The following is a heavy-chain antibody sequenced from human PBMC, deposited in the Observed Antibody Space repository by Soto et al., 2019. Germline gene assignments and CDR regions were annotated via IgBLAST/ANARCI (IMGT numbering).Heavy chain of an antibody. CDR1: GDSVSSNSAA. CDR3: AGEKYSSGWYGRGLNWFDP. Sequence: SQTLSLTCAISGDSVSSNSAAWNWIRQSPSRGLEWLGRTYYRSKWYNDYAVSVKSRITINPDTSKNQFSLQLNSVTPEDTAVYYCAGEKYSSGWYGRGLNWFDPGGQGTLVTIS. D-gene: IGHD6-19*01. J-gene: IGHJ5*02. V-gene: IGHV6-1*01. CDR2: TYYRSKWYN.